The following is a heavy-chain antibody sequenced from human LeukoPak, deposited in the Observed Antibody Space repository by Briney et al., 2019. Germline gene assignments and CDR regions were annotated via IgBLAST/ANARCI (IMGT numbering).Heavy chain of an antibody. CDR3: AKDEVVITPPSRY. CDR1: GFTFSSYW. D-gene: IGHD3-22*01. Sequence: GGSLRLSCAASGFTFSSYWMSWVRQAPGKGLEWVANIKQDGSEKYYVDSVKGRFTISRDNAKNSLYLQMNSLRAEDTAVYYCAKDEVVITPPSRYWGQGTLVTVSS. V-gene: IGHV3-7*01. CDR2: IKQDGSEK. J-gene: IGHJ4*02.